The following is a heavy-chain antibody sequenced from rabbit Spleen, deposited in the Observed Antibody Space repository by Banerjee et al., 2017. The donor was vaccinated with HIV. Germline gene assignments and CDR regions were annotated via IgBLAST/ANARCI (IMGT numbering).Heavy chain of an antibody. D-gene: IGHD1-1*01. J-gene: IGHJ6*01. CDR3: ARDSSSSFSSYGMDL. CDR1: GISFGISDY. Sequence: QEQLEESGGDLVQPEGSLTLTCTTSGISFGISDYMCWVRQAPGKGLEWIACIDAGSSGFTYHASWAKGRFTISKTSSTTVTLQMTSLTAADTATYFCARDSSSSFSSYGMDLWGQGTLVTVS. CDR2: IDAGSSGFT. V-gene: IGHV1S45*01.